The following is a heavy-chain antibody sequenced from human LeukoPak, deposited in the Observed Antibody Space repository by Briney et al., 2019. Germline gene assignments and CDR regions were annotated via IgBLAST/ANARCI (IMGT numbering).Heavy chain of an antibody. CDR2: IIPIFGTA. J-gene: IGHJ4*02. CDR3: ARGAPSGQLLYGYFDY. CDR1: GGTFSSYA. D-gene: IGHD2-2*02. Sequence: GASVKVSCKASGGTFSSYAISWVRQAPGQGLEWMGGIIPIFGTANYAQKFQGRVTITTDESTSTAYMELSSLRSEDTAVYYCARGAPSGQLLYGYFDYWGQGTLVTVSS. V-gene: IGHV1-69*05.